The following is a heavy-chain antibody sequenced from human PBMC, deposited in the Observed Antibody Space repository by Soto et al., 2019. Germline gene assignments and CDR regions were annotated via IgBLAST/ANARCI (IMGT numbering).Heavy chain of an antibody. CDR3: ASRSSGWYLDY. Sequence: EVQLLESGGGLVQPGGSLRVSCAASGFTFSSYAMNWVRQAPGKGLEWVSVISGSGGSTYYADSVKGRFTISRDNSKNTLYLQMNSLRVEDTAVYYCASRSSGWYLDYWGQGTLVTVSS. CDR2: ISGSGGST. CDR1: GFTFSSYA. D-gene: IGHD6-19*01. V-gene: IGHV3-23*01. J-gene: IGHJ4*02.